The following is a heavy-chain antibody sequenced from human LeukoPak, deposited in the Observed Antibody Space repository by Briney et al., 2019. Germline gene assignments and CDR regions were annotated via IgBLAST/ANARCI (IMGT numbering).Heavy chain of an antibody. Sequence: PGGSLRLSCAASGFTFSSYEMNWVRQAPGKGLEWGSDISSSGSTIYYADSVKGRFTISRDNAKNSLYLQMNSLRAEDTAVYYCARVYGIYYHLLFDYWGQGTLVTVSS. V-gene: IGHV3-48*03. J-gene: IGHJ4*02. D-gene: IGHD1-26*01. CDR3: ARVYGIYYHLLFDY. CDR1: GFTFSSYE. CDR2: ISSSGSTI.